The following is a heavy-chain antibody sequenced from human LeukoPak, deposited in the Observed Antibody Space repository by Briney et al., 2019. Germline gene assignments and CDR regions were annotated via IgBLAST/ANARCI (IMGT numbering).Heavy chain of an antibody. CDR3: AKDLYCSSTSCLPRYFDL. D-gene: IGHD2-2*01. CDR1: GFTFSSYA. V-gene: IGHV3-23*01. CDR2: ISGSGGTT. J-gene: IGHJ2*01. Sequence: GGSLRLSCAASGFTFSSYAMSWVRQAPGKGLEWVSDISGSGGTTYYAGSVKGRFTVSRDNSKNTLYLQMNSLRAEDTAVYYCAKDLYCSSTSCLPRYFDLWGRGTLVTVSS.